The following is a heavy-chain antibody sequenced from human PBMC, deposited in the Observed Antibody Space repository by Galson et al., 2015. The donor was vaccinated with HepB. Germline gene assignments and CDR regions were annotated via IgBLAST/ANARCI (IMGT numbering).Heavy chain of an antibody. V-gene: IGHV3-30*18. D-gene: IGHD4-11*01. Sequence: SLRLSCAASGFTFSSYDMHWVRQAPGKGLEWVAVISYDGSNKYYADSVKGRFTISRDNSKNTLYLQMNSLRAEDTAVYYCAKDRVTTSGWPYGMDVWGQGTTVTVSS. CDR3: AKDRVTTSGWPYGMDV. J-gene: IGHJ6*02. CDR2: ISYDGSNK. CDR1: GFTFSSYD.